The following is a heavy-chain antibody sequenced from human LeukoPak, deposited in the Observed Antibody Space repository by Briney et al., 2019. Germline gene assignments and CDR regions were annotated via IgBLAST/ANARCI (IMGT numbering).Heavy chain of an antibody. CDR1: GASFTGYY. V-gene: IGHV4-34*01. Sequence: KTSETLSLTCAVYGASFTGYYWSWFRQPPGKGLEWIGEINHSGGTNYNPSLKSRVTISLDTSNNQFSLKLSSVAGADTAVYSGPRLLPLQGGDVWGQGTTVTVSS. CDR2: INHSGGT. CDR3: PRLLPLQGGDV. J-gene: IGHJ6*02. D-gene: IGHD2-15*01.